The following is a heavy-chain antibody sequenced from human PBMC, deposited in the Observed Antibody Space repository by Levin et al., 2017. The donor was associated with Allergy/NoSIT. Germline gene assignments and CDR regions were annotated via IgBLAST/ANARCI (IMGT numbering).Heavy chain of an antibody. CDR3: ARDRYDSSGYYYRYYYGMDV. D-gene: IGHD3-22*01. J-gene: IGHJ6*02. CDR1: GGSISSYY. Sequence: SETLSLTCTVSGGSISSYYWSWIRQPPGKGLEWIGYIYYSGSTNYNPSLKSRVTISVDTSKNQFSLKLSSVTAADTAVYYCARDRYDSSGYYYRYYYGMDVWGQGTTVTVSS. CDR2: IYYSGST. V-gene: IGHV4-59*01.